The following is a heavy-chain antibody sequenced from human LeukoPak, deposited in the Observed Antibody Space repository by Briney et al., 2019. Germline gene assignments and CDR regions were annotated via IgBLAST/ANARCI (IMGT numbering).Heavy chain of an antibody. CDR2: IRSKANSYAT. D-gene: IGHD3-16*01. Sequence: GSLRLSCAASGFTFSGSAMHWVRQASGKGLEWVGRIRSKANSYATAYAASVKGRFTISRDNSKNTLYLQMNSLRAEDTAVYYCAKDLGPFDPWGQGTLVTVSS. CDR3: AKDLGPFDP. CDR1: GFTFSGSA. J-gene: IGHJ5*02. V-gene: IGHV3-73*01.